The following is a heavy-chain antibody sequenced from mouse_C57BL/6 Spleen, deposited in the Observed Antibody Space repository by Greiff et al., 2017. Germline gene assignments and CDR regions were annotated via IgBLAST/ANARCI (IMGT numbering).Heavy chain of an antibody. Sequence: VQLQQSGPELVKPGASVKISCKASGYAFSSSWMNWVKQRPGKGLEWIGRIYPGDGDTNYNQKFKGKATLTVDKSSSTAYMQLSSLTSEDSAVYYCARGYDFDYWGQGTTLTVSS. CDR3: ARGYDFDY. CDR1: GYAFSSSW. CDR2: IYPGDGDT. D-gene: IGHD3-1*01. V-gene: IGHV1-82*01. J-gene: IGHJ2*01.